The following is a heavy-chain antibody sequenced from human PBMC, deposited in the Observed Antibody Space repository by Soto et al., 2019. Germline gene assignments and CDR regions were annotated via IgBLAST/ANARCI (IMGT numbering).Heavy chain of an antibody. CDR3: ARELRPGKPRPNYFDY. Sequence: SVKVSCKASGGTFSSYAISWVRQAPGQGLEWMGGIIPIFGTANYAQKFQGRVTITADESTSTAYMELSSLRSEDTAVYYCARELRPGKPRPNYFDYWGQGTLVTVSS. CDR2: IIPIFGTA. J-gene: IGHJ4*02. D-gene: IGHD6-13*01. V-gene: IGHV1-69*13. CDR1: GGTFSSYA.